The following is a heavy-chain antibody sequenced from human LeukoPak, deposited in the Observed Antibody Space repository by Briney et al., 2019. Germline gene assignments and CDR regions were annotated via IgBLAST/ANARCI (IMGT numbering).Heavy chain of an antibody. CDR2: INPSGGST. CDR3: ARESIAAAGTFDY. J-gene: IGHJ4*02. Sequence: ASVKVSCKASGYTFTSYYMHWVRQAPGQGLEWMGIINPSGGSTSYAQKFQGRVTITADESTSTAYMELSSLRSEDTAVYYCARESIAAAGTFDYWGQGTLVTVSS. D-gene: IGHD6-13*01. V-gene: IGHV1-46*01. CDR1: GYTFTSYY.